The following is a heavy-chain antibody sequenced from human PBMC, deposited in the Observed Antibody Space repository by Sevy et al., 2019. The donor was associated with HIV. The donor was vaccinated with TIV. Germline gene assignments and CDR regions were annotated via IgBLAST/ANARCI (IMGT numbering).Heavy chain of an antibody. V-gene: IGHV3-7*01. J-gene: IGHJ6*02. CDR3: AGGPPQRVGSVGGMDV. Sequence: GGSLRLSCAASGFTFSSYWMSWVRQAPGKGLEWVANIKQDGGEKYYVDSVKGRFSISRDNAKNSLYLQMNSLRVEDTAVYHCAGGPPQRVGSVGGMDVWGQGTTVTVSS. CDR2: IKQDGGEK. D-gene: IGHD6-25*01. CDR1: GFTFSSYW.